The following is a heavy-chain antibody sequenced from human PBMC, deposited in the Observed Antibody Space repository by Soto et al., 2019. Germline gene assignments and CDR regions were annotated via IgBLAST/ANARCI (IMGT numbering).Heavy chain of an antibody. CDR2: ITGSGSSI. J-gene: IGHJ5*02. D-gene: IGHD2-21*02. CDR1: GFSFKKYA. V-gene: IGHV3-23*01. Sequence: DVQLLESGGGLVQPGGSLKLSCVASGFSFKKYAMIWVRQAPGKGEEWVSGITGSGSSIQYTASVKGRFTISRDNSKNTVYLQMDYMRAEDTAMYYCAKDDVSGDGLWLVSAWGQGTPVTVS. CDR3: AKDDVSGDGLWLVSA.